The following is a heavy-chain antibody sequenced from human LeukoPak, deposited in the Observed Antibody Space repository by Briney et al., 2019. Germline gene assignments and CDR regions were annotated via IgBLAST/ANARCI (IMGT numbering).Heavy chain of an antibody. D-gene: IGHD1-7*01. V-gene: IGHV3-74*01. Sequence: GGSLRLSCAASGFTFSSYWMHWVRQAPGKGLVWVSRINTDGSYTTYADSVKGRFTISRDNAKNTLYLQMNSLRAEDTAVYYCPRDWNYGVVDYWGQGTLVTVSS. CDR1: GFTFSSYW. CDR2: INTDGSYT. J-gene: IGHJ4*02. CDR3: PRDWNYGVVDY.